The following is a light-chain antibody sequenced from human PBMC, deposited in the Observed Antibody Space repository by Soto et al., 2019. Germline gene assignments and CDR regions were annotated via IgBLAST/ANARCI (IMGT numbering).Light chain of an antibody. J-gene: IGLJ2*01. V-gene: IGLV2-8*01. Sequence: QTVVTQPPSASGSPGQSVTISCTGTSSDVGGYNYVSWYQQHPGKAPKLMIYEVSKRPSGVPDRFSGSKSGNTASLTVSGLQAEDEADYYCSSYAGSNNLVVFAGGTKLTVL. CDR2: EVS. CDR3: SSYAGSNNLVV. CDR1: SSDVGGYNY.